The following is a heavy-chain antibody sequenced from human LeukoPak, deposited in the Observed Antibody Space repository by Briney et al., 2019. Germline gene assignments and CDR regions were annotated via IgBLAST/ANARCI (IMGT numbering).Heavy chain of an antibody. D-gene: IGHD5-18*01. CDR2: ISSSASTK. V-gene: IGHV3-48*03. CDR1: GFTFSSYE. J-gene: IGHJ4*02. Sequence: GGSLRLSCAASGFTFSSYEMKWVRQAPGKGLEWVSYISSSASTKYYADSVKGRFTISRDNAKNSLCLQMNSLRAEDTAVYYCARGAMAGPFDYWGQGTLVIVSS. CDR3: ARGAMAGPFDY.